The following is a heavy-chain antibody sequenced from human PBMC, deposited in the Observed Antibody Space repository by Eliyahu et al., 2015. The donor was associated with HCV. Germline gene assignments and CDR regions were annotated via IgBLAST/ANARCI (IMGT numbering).Heavy chain of an antibody. D-gene: IGHD6-6*01. J-gene: IGHJ4*02. Sequence: QVQLQESGPGLVRPSETLSLTCTVSGXSIXTYXWXWIRXPPGKGLXXIGFIYYTGSTNXNPSLKSRVAISVDTSKKQFFLKLTSVTAADTAVYYCARHLNLEYSSNPLPYWGRGTLVTVSS. V-gene: IGHV4-59*08. CDR2: IYYTGST. CDR3: ARHLNLEYSSNPLPY. CDR1: GXSIXTYX.